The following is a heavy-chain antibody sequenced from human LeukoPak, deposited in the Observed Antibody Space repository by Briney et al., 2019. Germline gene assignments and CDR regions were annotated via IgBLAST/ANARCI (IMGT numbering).Heavy chain of an antibody. J-gene: IGHJ4*02. V-gene: IGHV3-23*01. Sequence: PGGSLRLSCAASGFTFSSYSMNWVRQAPGKGLEWVSAISGSGGSTYYADSVKGRFTISRDNSKNTLYLQMNSLRAEDTAVYYCANHYSNSWYVFFHYWGQGTLVTVSS. CDR2: ISGSGGST. CDR1: GFTFSSYS. D-gene: IGHD6-13*01. CDR3: ANHYSNSWYVFFHY.